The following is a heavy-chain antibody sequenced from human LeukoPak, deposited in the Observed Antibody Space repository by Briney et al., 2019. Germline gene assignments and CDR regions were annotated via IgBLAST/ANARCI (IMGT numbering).Heavy chain of an antibody. CDR1: GGSISSYY. V-gene: IGHV4-59*08. J-gene: IGHJ3*02. Sequence: SETLSLTCTVSGGSISSYYWSWIRQPPGKGLEWIGYIYYSGSTNYNPSLKSRVTISADTSKNQFSLKLSSVTAADTAVYYCASNMGYYYDSSGYPVRSDAFDIWGQGTMVTVSS. CDR2: IYYSGST. D-gene: IGHD3-22*01. CDR3: ASNMGYYYDSSGYPVRSDAFDI.